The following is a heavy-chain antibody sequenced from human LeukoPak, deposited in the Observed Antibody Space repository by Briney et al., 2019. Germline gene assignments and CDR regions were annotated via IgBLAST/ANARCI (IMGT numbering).Heavy chain of an antibody. CDR2: ISYDGSNK. J-gene: IGHJ6*04. CDR1: GFTFSSYA. CDR3: AKDPTHSSGHQKTAYYYYGMDV. Sequence: GGSLRLSCAASGFTFSSYAMHWVRQAPGKGLEWVAVISYDGSNKYYADSVKGRFTISRDNSKNTLYLQMNSLRAEDTAVYYCAKDPTHSSGHQKTAYYYYGMDVWGKGTTVTVSS. D-gene: IGHD6-19*01. V-gene: IGHV3-30-3*01.